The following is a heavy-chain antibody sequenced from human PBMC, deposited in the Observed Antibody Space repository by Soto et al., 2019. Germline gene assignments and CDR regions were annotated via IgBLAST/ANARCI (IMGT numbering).Heavy chain of an antibody. D-gene: IGHD6-13*01. V-gene: IGHV4-30-4*01. J-gene: IGHJ5*02. CDR1: CGSISSGDYY. Sequence: QVQLQESGPGLVKPSQTLSLTCTVSCGSISSGDYYWSWIRQPPVQALEWIGYIYYSGSTYYHPSLKSRVTMSVYTSKNQFSLQLRSVTAADTAVYYCARGLTAAAGTNWFDPWCQGNLVTVSS. CDR3: ARGLTAAAGTNWFDP. CDR2: IYYSGST.